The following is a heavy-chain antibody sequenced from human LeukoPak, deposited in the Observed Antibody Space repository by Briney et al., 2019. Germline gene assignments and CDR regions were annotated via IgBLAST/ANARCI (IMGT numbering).Heavy chain of an antibody. CDR3: ARHVGFITMVRGVINNNWFDP. J-gene: IGHJ5*02. CDR2: IYYSGSP. Sequence: SETQSLTCAVYVGSFSGYHWNWIRQPPGKGLEWIGSIYYSGSPYYNPSLKSRVTISVDTSKKQFSLKLSSVTAADTAVYYCARHVGFITMVRGVINNNWFDPWGQGTLVTVSS. V-gene: IGHV4-34*01. D-gene: IGHD3-10*01. CDR1: VGSFSGYH.